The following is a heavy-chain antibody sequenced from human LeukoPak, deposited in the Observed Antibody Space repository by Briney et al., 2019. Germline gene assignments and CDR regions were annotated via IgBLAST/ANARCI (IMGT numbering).Heavy chain of an antibody. D-gene: IGHD6-25*01. CDR3: ARVGKSGWDFDH. CDR2: INEHGSLK. CDR1: GFTFSGSA. J-gene: IGHJ4*02. V-gene: IGHV3-7*02. Sequence: GGSLRLSCAASGFTFSGSAMHWVRQASGKGLEWVANINEHGSLKYYVDSVKGRFTISRDNTKNSLFLQMNSLRAEDTAVYYCARVGKSGWDFDHWGQGTLVTVSS.